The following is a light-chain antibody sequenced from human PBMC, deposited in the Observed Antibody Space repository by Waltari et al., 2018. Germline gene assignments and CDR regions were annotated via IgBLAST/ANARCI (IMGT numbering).Light chain of an antibody. CDR1: SSDIGGYNY. Sequence: QSALTQPPSASGSPGQSVTISCTGTSSDIGGYNYVSWYQQHPGKAPRLMIYEVNKRPSWVPDRFSGSKFGNPASLTVSGLQAEDEADYFCSSYAGSTWVVFGGGTKLTVL. CDR3: SSYAGSTWVV. J-gene: IGLJ2*01. CDR2: EVN. V-gene: IGLV2-8*01.